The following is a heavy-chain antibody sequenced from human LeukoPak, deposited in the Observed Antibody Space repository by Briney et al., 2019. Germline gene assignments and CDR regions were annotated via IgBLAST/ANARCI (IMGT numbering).Heavy chain of an antibody. J-gene: IGHJ4*02. CDR3: ARGTSSLSFDY. D-gene: IGHD2/OR15-2a*01. V-gene: IGHV3-21*01. CDR1: GFTFSSYG. Sequence: PGGSLGLSCAASGFTFSSYGMHWVRQAPGKGLEWVSSISSSSSYIYYADSVKGRFTISRDNAKNSLYLQMNSLRAEDTAVYYCARGTSSLSFDYWGQGTLVTVSS. CDR2: ISSSSSYI.